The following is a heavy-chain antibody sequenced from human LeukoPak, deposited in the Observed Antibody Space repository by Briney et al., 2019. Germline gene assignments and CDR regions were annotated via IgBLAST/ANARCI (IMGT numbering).Heavy chain of an antibody. CDR2: VYTSGST. CDR3: ARMMATISAYYYYGMDV. V-gene: IGHV4-61*02. J-gene: IGHJ6*02. Sequence: PSETLSLTCTVSGASISSGSYYWSWIRQPAGKGLEWIGRVYTSGSTNYNPSLKSRVNISLDTPKNQFSLKLISVTAADTAVYFCARMMATISAYYYYGMDVWGQGTTVTVSS. CDR1: GASISSGSYY. D-gene: IGHD5-24*01.